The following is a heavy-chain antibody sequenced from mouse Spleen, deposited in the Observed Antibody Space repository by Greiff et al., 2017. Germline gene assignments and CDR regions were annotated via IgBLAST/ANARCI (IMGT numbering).Heavy chain of an antibody. J-gene: IGHJ1*01. Sequence: EVKVVESGGGLVKPGGSLKLSCAASGFTFSSYAMSWVRQTPEKRLEWVATISSGGSYTYYPDSVKGRFTISRDNAKNTLYLQMSSLRSEDTAMYYCARQEDYYGSSGYFDVWGAGTTVTVSS. V-gene: IGHV5-9-3*01. CDR1: GFTFSSYA. CDR2: ISSGGSYT. D-gene: IGHD1-1*01. CDR3: ARQEDYYGSSGYFDV.